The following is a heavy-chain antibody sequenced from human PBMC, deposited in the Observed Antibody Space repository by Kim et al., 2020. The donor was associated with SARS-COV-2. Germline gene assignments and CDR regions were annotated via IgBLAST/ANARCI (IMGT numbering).Heavy chain of an antibody. Sequence: GGSLRLSCAASGFTFSSYSMNWVRQAPGKGLEWVAYISSSSSTIYYADSVKGRFTISRDNAKNSLYLQMNSLRDEDTAVYYCARSPRHYYGSGIVVSFDYWGQGTLVTVSS. CDR2: ISSSSSTI. CDR3: ARSPRHYYGSGIVVSFDY. J-gene: IGHJ4*02. CDR1: GFTFSSYS. D-gene: IGHD3-10*01. V-gene: IGHV3-48*02.